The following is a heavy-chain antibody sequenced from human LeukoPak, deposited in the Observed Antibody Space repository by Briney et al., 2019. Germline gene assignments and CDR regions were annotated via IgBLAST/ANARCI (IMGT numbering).Heavy chain of an antibody. Sequence: PGGSLRLSCAASGFTFSSYAMHWVRQAPGKGLEWVAVISYDGSNKYYADSVKGRFTISRDNSKNTLYLQMNSLRAEDTAVYHCARDRPRGWPPYPRNLKYYFGYWGQGPRVTVSS. J-gene: IGHJ4*02. CDR1: GFTFSSYA. V-gene: IGHV3-30-3*01. CDR3: ARDRPRGWPPYPRNLKYYFGY. CDR2: ISYDGSNK. D-gene: IGHD2-15*01.